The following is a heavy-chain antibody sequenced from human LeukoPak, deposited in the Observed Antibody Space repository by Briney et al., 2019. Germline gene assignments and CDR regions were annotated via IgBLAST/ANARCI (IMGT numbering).Heavy chain of an antibody. Sequence: SVKVSCKASGGTFSSYAISWVRQAPGQGLEWMGRIIPIFGTANYAQKFQGRVTITTDESTSTAYMELSSLRSEDTAVYYCAREPSGLLWFGEFQNWFDPWGQGTLVTVSS. CDR1: GGTFSSYA. D-gene: IGHD3-10*01. J-gene: IGHJ5*02. V-gene: IGHV1-69*05. CDR3: AREPSGLLWFGEFQNWFDP. CDR2: IIPIFGTA.